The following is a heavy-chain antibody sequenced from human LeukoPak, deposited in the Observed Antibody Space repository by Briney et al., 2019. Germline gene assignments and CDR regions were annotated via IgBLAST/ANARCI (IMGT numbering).Heavy chain of an antibody. CDR3: ANARGYSGYIQYYYYYMDV. V-gene: IGHV3-21*01. D-gene: IGHD5-12*01. CDR2: ISRSSSYI. CDR1: GFTFSSYS. Sequence: PGGSLRLSCVASGFTFSSYSMNWVRQAPGKGLEWVSSISRSSSYINYADSLKGRFTISRDNAKNSVYLQMNSLRPEDTAVYYCANARGYSGYIQYYYYYMDVWGKGTTVTISS. J-gene: IGHJ6*03.